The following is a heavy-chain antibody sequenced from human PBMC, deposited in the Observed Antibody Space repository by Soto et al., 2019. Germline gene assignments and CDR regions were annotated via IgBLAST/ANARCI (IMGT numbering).Heavy chain of an antibody. CDR1: GFTFSYYG. Sequence: QVQLVESGGGVVQPGGSLRLSCAASGFTFSYYGFHWVRQAPGKGLEWVAVMHTGGNEKYYVDSVKGRFTVSRDDSRNMVYLEMSGLRAEDTAEYFCARDADTTGHYSHFDLWGQGALVAVS. CDR3: ARDADTTGHYSHFDL. D-gene: IGHD3-9*01. V-gene: IGHV3-33*08. J-gene: IGHJ4*02. CDR2: MHTGGNEK.